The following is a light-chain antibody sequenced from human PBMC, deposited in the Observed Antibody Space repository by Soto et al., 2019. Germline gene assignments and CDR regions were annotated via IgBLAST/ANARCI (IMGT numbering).Light chain of an antibody. J-gene: IGKJ3*01. Sequence: EIVLTQSPGTLSLSPGERATLSCRASQSVSSSYLAWYQQKPGQAPRLLIYGASSRATGIPDRFSGSGSGTDFTLTISRLEPEDFAGYYCQQYGSSPIFTFGLGTKVDIK. CDR1: QSVSSSY. CDR2: GAS. CDR3: QQYGSSPIFT. V-gene: IGKV3-20*01.